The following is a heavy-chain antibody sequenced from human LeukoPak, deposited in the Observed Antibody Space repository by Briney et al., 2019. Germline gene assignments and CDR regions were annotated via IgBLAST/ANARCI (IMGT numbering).Heavy chain of an antibody. V-gene: IGHV3-66*01. D-gene: IGHD3-22*01. Sequence: HSGGSLRLSCAASGFTVSSNYMSWVRQAPGKGLEWVSVIYSGGSTYYADSVKGRFTISRDNSKNTLYLQMNSLRAEDTAVYYCARVYDSSGLDYWGQGTLVTVSS. CDR1: GFTVSSNY. J-gene: IGHJ4*02. CDR3: ARVYDSSGLDY. CDR2: IYSGGST.